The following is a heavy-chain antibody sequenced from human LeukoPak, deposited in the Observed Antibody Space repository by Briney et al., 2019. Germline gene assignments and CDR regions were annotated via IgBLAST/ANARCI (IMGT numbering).Heavy chain of an antibody. Sequence: ASVKVSCKTSGYTFTSYDINWVRQATGQGLEWMGWMNPNNGNTGYAQKFQGRVTMTRSTSISTAYMELSSLRSEDTAVYYCARLASSSWPLYYYYGMDVWGQGTTVTVSS. V-gene: IGHV1-8*01. D-gene: IGHD6-13*01. J-gene: IGHJ6*02. CDR1: GYTFTSYD. CDR2: MNPNNGNT. CDR3: ARLASSSWPLYYYYGMDV.